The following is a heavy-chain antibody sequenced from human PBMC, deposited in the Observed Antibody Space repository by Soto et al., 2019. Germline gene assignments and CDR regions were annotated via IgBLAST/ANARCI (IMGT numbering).Heavy chain of an antibody. D-gene: IGHD7-27*01. CDR1: GYTFTSYT. Sequence: GASVKVSCKASGYTFTSYTISWVRQAPGQGLEWMGRIIPILGIANYAQKFQGRVTITADKSTSTAYMELSSLRSEDTAVYYCARGHWDYYYYYMDVWGKGTTVTVSS. CDR2: IIPILGIA. CDR3: ARGHWDYYYYYMDV. J-gene: IGHJ6*03. V-gene: IGHV1-69*02.